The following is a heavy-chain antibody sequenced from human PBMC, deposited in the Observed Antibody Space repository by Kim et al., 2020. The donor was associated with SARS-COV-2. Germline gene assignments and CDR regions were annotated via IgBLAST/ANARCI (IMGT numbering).Heavy chain of an antibody. CDR2: ISGSGGST. J-gene: IGHJ4*02. D-gene: IGHD6-19*01. Sequence: GGSLRLSCAASGFTFSSYAMSWVRQAPGKGLEWVSAISGSGGSTYYADSVKGRFTISRDNSKNTLYLQMNSLRAEDTAVYYCAKDENEDSGWYGEFDYWGQGTLVTVSS. CDR3: AKDENEDSGWYGEFDY. V-gene: IGHV3-23*01. CDR1: GFTFSSYA.